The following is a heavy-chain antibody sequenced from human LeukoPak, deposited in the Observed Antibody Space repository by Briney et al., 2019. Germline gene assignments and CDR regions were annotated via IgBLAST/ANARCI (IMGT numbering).Heavy chain of an antibody. Sequence: QPGGSLRLPCAASGFTFSSYGMHWVRQAPGKGLEWGAVISYDGSNKYYADSVKGRFTISRDKSKNMLYLQMNSLRPEDTAIYYCARGIVVVVAATSNWFDPWGQGTLVTVSS. D-gene: IGHD2-15*01. J-gene: IGHJ5*02. CDR3: ARGIVVVVAATSNWFDP. CDR2: ISYDGSNK. CDR1: GFTFSSYG. V-gene: IGHV3-30*03.